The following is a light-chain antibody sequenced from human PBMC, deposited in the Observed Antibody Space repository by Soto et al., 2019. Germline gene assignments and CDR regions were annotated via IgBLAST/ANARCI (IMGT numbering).Light chain of an antibody. J-gene: IGKJ5*01. CDR3: QQLNSYPVT. Sequence: DIKMNQSQSSLSASVGDRVTITCRASQSISSYLNWYQQKPGKAPKLLIYAASTLQSGVPSRFSGSGSGTDFTLTISSLQPEDFATYYCQQLNSYPVTFGQGTRLEI. CDR2: AAS. V-gene: IGKV1-39*01. CDR1: QSISSY.